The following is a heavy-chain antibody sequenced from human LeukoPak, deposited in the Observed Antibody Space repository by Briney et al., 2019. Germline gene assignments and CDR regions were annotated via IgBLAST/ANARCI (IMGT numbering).Heavy chain of an antibody. CDR1: GYTFTDYG. CDR3: ARDHALWSNCFDY. J-gene: IGHJ4*02. D-gene: IGHD2/OR15-2a*01. CDR2: ISARNGNT. V-gene: IGHV1-18*01. Sequence: GASVKVSCKASGYTFTDYGITWVRQAPGQGLEWMGWISARNGNTNYSQRLQGRVTMTTDTSTSTAYMELWGLTSDDTAVYYCARDHALWSNCFDYWGQGTLVTVSS.